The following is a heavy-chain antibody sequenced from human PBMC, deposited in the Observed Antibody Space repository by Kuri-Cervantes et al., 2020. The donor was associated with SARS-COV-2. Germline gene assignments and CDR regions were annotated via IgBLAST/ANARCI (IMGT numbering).Heavy chain of an antibody. CDR2: ISSGSSTI. CDR3: ARDPHITLIRGAYFDL. J-gene: IGHJ2*01. Sequence: GESLKISCAASGFTFSTYSMNLVRQAPGKGLEWVSYISSGSSTIYYADSVKGRFTISRDNARNSLCLQMNSLRAEDTAVYYCARDPHITLIRGAYFDLWGRGTLVTVPS. V-gene: IGHV3-48*01. D-gene: IGHD3-10*01. CDR1: GFTFSTYS.